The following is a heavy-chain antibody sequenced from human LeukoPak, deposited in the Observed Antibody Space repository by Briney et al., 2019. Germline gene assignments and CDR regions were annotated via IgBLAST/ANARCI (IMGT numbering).Heavy chain of an antibody. CDR3: ARVPYVPVYYYMDV. J-gene: IGHJ6*03. CDR2: INSDGSST. D-gene: IGHD2-2*01. V-gene: IGHV3-74*01. CDR1: GFTFSSYW. Sequence: GGSLRLSCAASGFTFSSYWMHWVRQAPGKGLVWVSRINSDGSSTSYADSVKGRFTISRDNAKNTLYLQMNSLRAEDTAVYYCARVPYVPVYYYMDVWGKGTTVTVSS.